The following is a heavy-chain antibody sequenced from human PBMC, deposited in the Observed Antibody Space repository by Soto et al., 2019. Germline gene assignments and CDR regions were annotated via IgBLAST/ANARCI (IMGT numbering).Heavy chain of an antibody. J-gene: IGHJ5*02. Sequence: ASVKVSCKASGYTFTSYSMHWVRQAPGQRLEWMGWINAGNGNTKYSQKFQGRVTITRDTSASTAYMELSSLRSEDTAVYYCAATPNYYDSSGYYFYNWFDPWGQGTLVTVSS. V-gene: IGHV1-3*01. CDR2: INAGNGNT. CDR3: AATPNYYDSSGYYFYNWFDP. D-gene: IGHD3-22*01. CDR1: GYTFTSYS.